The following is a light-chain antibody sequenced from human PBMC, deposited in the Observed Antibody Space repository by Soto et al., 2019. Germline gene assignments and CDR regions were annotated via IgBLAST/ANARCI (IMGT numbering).Light chain of an antibody. CDR1: QSVSSIY. CDR3: QHYGSSLIT. Sequence: EIVFTQSPGTQSLSPGERVTLSCRASQSVSSIYLAWYQQKPGQAPRLLIYGASTRATGIPDRFSGSGSGTDFTLTISRLEPEDFAVYFCQHYGSSLITFGQGTRLEI. V-gene: IGKV3-20*01. J-gene: IGKJ5*01. CDR2: GAS.